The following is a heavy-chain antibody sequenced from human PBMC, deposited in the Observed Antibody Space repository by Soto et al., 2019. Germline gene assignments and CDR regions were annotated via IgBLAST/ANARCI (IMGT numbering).Heavy chain of an antibody. CDR3: ASWHEREHAYDV. CDR1: GLTLSGKKY. V-gene: IGHV3-53*01. J-gene: IGHJ3*01. CDR2: LYDVDGT. Sequence: GGSLRLSCAAFGLTLSGKKYVAWVRQAPGKGLEWISALYDVDGTYYADSVKGRFTTSSDSSKTTVYLQMNGLRPDDTAVYYCASWHEREHAYDVWGRGTTVTVSS. D-gene: IGHD1-1*01.